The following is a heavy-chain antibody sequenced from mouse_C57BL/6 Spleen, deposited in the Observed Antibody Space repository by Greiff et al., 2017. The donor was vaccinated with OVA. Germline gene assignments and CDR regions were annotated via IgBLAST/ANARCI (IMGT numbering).Heavy chain of an antibody. CDR3: AMGESTVRGAIDY. CDR1: GYTFTGYW. V-gene: IGHV1-9*01. CDR2: LLPGSGST. D-gene: IGHD1-1*01. J-gene: IGHJ4*01. Sequence: QVQLQQSGAELMKPGASVKLSCKATGYTFTGYWIEWVKQRPGHGLEWIGELLPGSGSTNYNEKFKGKATFTADTSSNTAYMQRSSLTTEDSAIYYCAMGESTVRGAIDYWGQGTSVTVSS.